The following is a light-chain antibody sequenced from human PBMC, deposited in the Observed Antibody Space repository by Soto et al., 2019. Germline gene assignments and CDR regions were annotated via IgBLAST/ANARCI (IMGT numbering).Light chain of an antibody. CDR2: DVT. CDR1: SSDVGRYDY. V-gene: IGLV2-11*01. CDR3: CSFAGSYSYV. Sequence: QSALTQPRSVSASPGQSVTISCTGTSSDVGRYDYVSWYQQHPGKAPKLIVYDVTERPSGVPDRFSGSKSGNTASLTISGLQAEDEADYSCCSFAGSYSYVFGTGTKVIVL. J-gene: IGLJ1*01.